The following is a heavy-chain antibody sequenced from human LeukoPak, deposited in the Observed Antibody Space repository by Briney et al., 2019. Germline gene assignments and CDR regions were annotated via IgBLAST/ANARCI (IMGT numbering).Heavy chain of an antibody. Sequence: GASAKVSCKTSGFTFTTYAISWVRQAPRLGLECMGWISAYNGDTNYAQNVQDRVTMTTDTSTSTAYLELRNLRSDDTAVHFCASYRNGAFDIWGQGTTITVSS. J-gene: IGHJ3*02. CDR2: ISAYNGDT. CDR3: ASYRNGAFDI. CDR1: GFTFTTYA. V-gene: IGHV1-18*01. D-gene: IGHD1-14*01.